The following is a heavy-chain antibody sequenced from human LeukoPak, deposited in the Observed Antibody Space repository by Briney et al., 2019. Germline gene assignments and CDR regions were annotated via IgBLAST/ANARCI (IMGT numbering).Heavy chain of an antibody. CDR3: ARGTPKYSNYVYTTFWGSFDY. CDR2: IYHSGST. D-gene: IGHD4-11*01. Sequence: SETLSLTCAVSGVSISSSSGNCWTWVRQPPGKGLEWIGEIYHSGSTNYNPSLKSRVTMLLDKSKNQFSLKLSSVTAADTAVYYCARGTPKYSNYVYTTFWGSFDYWGQGTLVTVSS. CDR1: GVSISSSSGNC. J-gene: IGHJ4*02. V-gene: IGHV4-4*02.